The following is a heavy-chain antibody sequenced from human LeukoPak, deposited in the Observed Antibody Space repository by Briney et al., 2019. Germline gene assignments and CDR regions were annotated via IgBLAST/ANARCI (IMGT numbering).Heavy chain of an antibody. V-gene: IGHV4-31*03. Sequence: SETLSLTCTVSGGSISSGVYYWSWIRQHPGKGLEWIGYIYYSGSTYSNPSLKSRLTMSVDISKNQFSLELSSVTAADTAVYYCARGVKGLRGAFDIWGQGTMVTVSS. CDR1: GGSISSGVYY. D-gene: IGHD3-10*01. CDR3: ARGVKGLRGAFDI. J-gene: IGHJ3*02. CDR2: IYYSGST.